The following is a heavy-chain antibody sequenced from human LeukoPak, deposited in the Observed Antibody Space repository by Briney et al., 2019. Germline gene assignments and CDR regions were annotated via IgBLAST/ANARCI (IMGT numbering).Heavy chain of an antibody. V-gene: IGHV1-18*01. J-gene: IGHJ6*02. D-gene: IGHD3-22*01. CDR3: ARAGYYDGSGYYHYYYYGMDV. CDR1: GYTFTNYG. CDR2: ISAYNDNT. Sequence: ASVKVSCKASGYTFTNYGINWVRQAPGQGLEWMGWISAYNDNTVYAQNLQGRVTMTTDTSATTAYMGLWNLRPDDSAVYYCARAGYYDGSGYYHYYYYGMDVWGQGTTVTVAS.